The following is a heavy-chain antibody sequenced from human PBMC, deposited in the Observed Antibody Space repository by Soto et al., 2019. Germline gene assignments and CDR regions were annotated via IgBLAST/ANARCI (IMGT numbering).Heavy chain of an antibody. D-gene: IGHD5-18*01. CDR2: IYPGDSDT. J-gene: IGHJ5*02. V-gene: IGHV5-51*01. CDR3: AIVGYSYGLLAERTNIFLGFDP. CDR1: GYSFTSYW. Sequence: GESLKISCKGSGYSFTSYWIGWVRQMPGKGLEWMGIIYPGDSDTRYSPSFQGQVTISADKSISTAYLQWSSLKASDTAMYYCAIVGYSYGLLAERTNIFLGFDPWGQGTLVTVSS.